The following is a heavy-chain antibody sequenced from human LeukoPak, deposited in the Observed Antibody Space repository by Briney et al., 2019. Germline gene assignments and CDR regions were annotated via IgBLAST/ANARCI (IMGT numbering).Heavy chain of an antibody. CDR1: GGSISSYY. CDR3: AREAPYSGSYFDY. J-gene: IGHJ4*02. V-gene: IGHV4-59*12. Sequence: SETLSLTCTVSGGSISSYYWSWIRQPPGKGLEWIGYIYYSGSTNYNPSLKSRVTISVDTSKNQFSLKLSSVTAADTAVYYCAREAPYSGSYFDYWGQGTLVTVSS. CDR2: IYYSGST. D-gene: IGHD1-26*01.